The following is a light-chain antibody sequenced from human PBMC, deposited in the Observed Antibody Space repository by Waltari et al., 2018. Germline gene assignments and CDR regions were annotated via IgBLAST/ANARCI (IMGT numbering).Light chain of an antibody. J-gene: IGLJ2*01. V-gene: IGLV1-51*02. Sequence: QSVLTQPPSVSAAPGQKVTIACSGSTSNIGNNYVSWYQQFPGAAPKVLIYGNDKRATGIPDRFSGSKSGTSATLDITGLQTGDEADCYCGTWDNTLSAVFGGGTKVTVL. CDR2: GND. CDR3: GTWDNTLSAV. CDR1: TSNIGNNY.